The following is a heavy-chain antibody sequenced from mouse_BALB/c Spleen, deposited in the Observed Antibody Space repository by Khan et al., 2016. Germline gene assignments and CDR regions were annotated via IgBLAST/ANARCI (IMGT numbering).Heavy chain of an antibody. Sequence: EVQLQESGPSLVKPSQTLYLTCSVTGDSITSGYWNWIRKFPGNKLEYMGYISYSGSTYYNQSLKSRISITRATSNTQYYLQLNSVTTEDTATYYCASMVTTYYFDYWGQGTTLTVSS. J-gene: IGHJ2*01. CDR1: GDSITSGY. D-gene: IGHD2-1*01. CDR3: ASMVTTYYFDY. V-gene: IGHV3-8*02. CDR2: ISYSGST.